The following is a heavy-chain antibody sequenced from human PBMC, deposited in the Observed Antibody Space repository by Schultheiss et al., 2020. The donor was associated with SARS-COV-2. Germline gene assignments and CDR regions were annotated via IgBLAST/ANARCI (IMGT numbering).Heavy chain of an antibody. V-gene: IGHV3-33*01. Sequence: GESLKISCAASGFTFSSYAMHWVRQAPGKGLEWVAVIWFDGSNKYYADSVRGRFTTSRDNSKNMLYLQMNSVRAEDTAVYYCARVADTYYYDSCPDYWGQGTLVTVAS. CDR3: ARVADTYYYDSCPDY. J-gene: IGHJ4*02. CDR1: GFTFSSYA. D-gene: IGHD3-22*01. CDR2: IWFDGSNK.